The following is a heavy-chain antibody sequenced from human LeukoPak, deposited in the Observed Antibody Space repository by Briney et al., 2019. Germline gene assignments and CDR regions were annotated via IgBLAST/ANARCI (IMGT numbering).Heavy chain of an antibody. CDR1: GYTFTGQF. J-gene: IGHJ4*02. CDR2: INPNTGDT. D-gene: IGHD5-12*01. CDR3: ASYPRYMSSPPFDY. Sequence: GASVKVSCKASGYTFTGQFMHWVRQAPGQGLEWMGWINPNTGDTNYAQKFQGRVTMTRDTTINTAYMDLSRLTSDDTAVHYCASYPRYMSSPPFDYWGQGTLVTVSS. V-gene: IGHV1-2*02.